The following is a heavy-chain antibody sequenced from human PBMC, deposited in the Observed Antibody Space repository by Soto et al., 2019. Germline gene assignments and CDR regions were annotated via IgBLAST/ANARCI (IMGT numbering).Heavy chain of an antibody. V-gene: IGHV3-23*01. CDR1: GFTFSSYA. D-gene: IGHD6-19*01. J-gene: IGHJ6*02. CDR3: ARGEKQWLPLGGYYYYYGMDV. Sequence: QPGGSLRLSCVASGFTFSSYAMNWVRQAPGMGLEWVSTISGSGGSIYYADSVKGRFAISRDNSKNTLFLQMSSLRVEDTAVYYCARGEKQWLPLGGYYYYYGMDVWGQGTTVTVSS. CDR2: ISGSGGSI.